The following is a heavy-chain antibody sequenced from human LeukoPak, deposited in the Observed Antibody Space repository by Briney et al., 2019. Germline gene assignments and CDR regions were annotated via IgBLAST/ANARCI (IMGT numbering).Heavy chain of an antibody. V-gene: IGHV3-73*01. CDR2: IKSRTNKYAT. CDR3: ASDGDSVH. Sequence: PGGSLRLTCAASGFTFSDSTMHWVRQASGKGLEWVGRIKSRTNKYATAYAASVKGRFTISRDDSKNTAYLQMHSLKTEDTALYYCASDGDSVHWLQGTLVTVSS. D-gene: IGHD4-17*01. CDR1: GFTFSDST. J-gene: IGHJ4*02.